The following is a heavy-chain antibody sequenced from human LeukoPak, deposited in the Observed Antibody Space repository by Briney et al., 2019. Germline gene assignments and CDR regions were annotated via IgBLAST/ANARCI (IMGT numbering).Heavy chain of an antibody. D-gene: IGHD4-17*01. CDR2: ISYDGSNK. CDR3: AKAEVTTGYFDY. V-gene: IGHV3-30-3*01. J-gene: IGHJ4*02. Sequence: GRSLRLSFAGSGFTVSSYAMHWVRQAPGKGLEWVVVISYDGSNKYYADSVRGRFTISRDNSKNTLYLQMNSLRAEDTAVYYCAKAEVTTGYFDYWGQGTLVTVSS. CDR1: GFTVSSYA.